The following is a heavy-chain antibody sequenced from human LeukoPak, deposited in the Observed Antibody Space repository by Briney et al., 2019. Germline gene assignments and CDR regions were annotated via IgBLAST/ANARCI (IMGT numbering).Heavy chain of an antibody. V-gene: IGHV3-30*18. Sequence: GGSLRLSCAASGFTFSSYGMHWVRQAPGKGLEWVAVISYDGSNKYYADSVKGRFTISRDNSKDTLYLQMNSLRAEDTAVYYCAKVDGDLPWGQGTLVTVSS. D-gene: IGHD4-17*01. CDR2: ISYDGSNK. J-gene: IGHJ5*02. CDR1: GFTFSSYG. CDR3: AKVDGDLP.